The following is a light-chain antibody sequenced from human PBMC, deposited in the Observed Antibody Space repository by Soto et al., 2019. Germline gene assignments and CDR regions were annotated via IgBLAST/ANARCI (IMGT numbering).Light chain of an antibody. CDR3: QQSYSTPNT. J-gene: IGKJ2*01. V-gene: IGKV1-39*01. Sequence: DIPMTQSPSSLSASVGDRVTITCRASQNIARYLNWYQQKPGRAPKLLISAAASLESGVSSRFSGSGSGTDFTLTISSLQPEDFATYYCQQSYSTPNTFGQGAKLEIK. CDR2: AAA. CDR1: QNIARY.